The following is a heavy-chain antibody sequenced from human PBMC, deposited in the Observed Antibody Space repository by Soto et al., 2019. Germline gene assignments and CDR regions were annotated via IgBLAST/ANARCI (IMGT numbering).Heavy chain of an antibody. Sequence: QVQLVQSGAEVKKPGSSVKVSCKASGGTFSSYTISWVRQAPGQGLEWMGRIIPSLGIANYAQKFQGRVTITADQSTRTAYMELSSLRSEYTAVYYCAREFPPPGVYYDYYYRDVWGKGTTVTVSS. V-gene: IGHV1-69*08. CDR2: IIPSLGIA. J-gene: IGHJ6*03. CDR3: AREFPPPGVYYDYYYRDV. CDR1: GGTFSSYT. D-gene: IGHD3-3*01.